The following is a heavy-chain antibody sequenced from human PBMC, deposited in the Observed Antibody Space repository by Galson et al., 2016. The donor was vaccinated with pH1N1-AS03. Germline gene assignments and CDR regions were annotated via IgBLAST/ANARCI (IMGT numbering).Heavy chain of an antibody. Sequence: SLRLSCAAPGFTFSRSAMSWVRPVPGKGLEWVSSVNDSGGRTSYANSVKGRFTVSRDNSKNTLSLEMSSLRVEDTAEYYCVAGGSGTDLFDVWGLGTMVIVSS. CDR2: VNDSGGRT. V-gene: IGHV3-23*01. J-gene: IGHJ3*01. CDR1: GFTFSRSA. CDR3: VAGGSGTDLFDV. D-gene: IGHD3-10*01.